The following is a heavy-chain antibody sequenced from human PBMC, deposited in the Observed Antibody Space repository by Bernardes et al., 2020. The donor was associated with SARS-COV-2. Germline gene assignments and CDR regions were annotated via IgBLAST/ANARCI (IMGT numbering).Heavy chain of an antibody. Sequence: GWSLILSCAASGFTFSNYAIHWVRQAPGQGLEWVAVISDDGSNKYYADSVKGRFTISRDNSKNTLYLQMNSLRAEDTAVYYCAKEEILTGYSRPSYYFYGMDVWGQGTTVTVSS. CDR2: ISDDGSNK. V-gene: IGHV3-30*18. CDR3: AKEEILTGYSRPSYYFYGMDV. CDR1: GFTFSNYA. D-gene: IGHD3-9*01. J-gene: IGHJ6*02.